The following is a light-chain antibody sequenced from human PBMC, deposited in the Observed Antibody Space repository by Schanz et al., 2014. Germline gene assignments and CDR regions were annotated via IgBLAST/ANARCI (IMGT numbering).Light chain of an antibody. J-gene: IGLJ2*01. CDR3: SSYTSTSTLI. V-gene: IGLV2-14*01. Sequence: QSVLTQPRSVSGSPGQSVTISCTGTSSDVGVYDYVSWYQQHPGKAPKVMIYDVSNRPSGVSNRFSGSKSGNTASLTISGLQAEDEADYYCSSYTSTSTLIFGGGTKLTVL. CDR1: SSDVGVYDY. CDR2: DVS.